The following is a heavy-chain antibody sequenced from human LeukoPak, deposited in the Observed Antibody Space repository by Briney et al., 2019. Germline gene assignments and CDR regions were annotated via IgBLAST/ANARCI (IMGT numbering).Heavy chain of an antibody. CDR1: GFTFNDYA. J-gene: IGHJ4*02. D-gene: IGHD3-22*01. CDR3: VKGYDSSGYYPDY. Sequence: PGGSLRLSCAASGFTFNDYAMHWVRQAPGKGLEWVSGISWNGGSIGYADSVKGRFTISRDNAKNSLYLQMNSLRAEDTALYYCVKGYDSSGYYPDYWGQGTLVTVSS. CDR2: ISWNGGSI. V-gene: IGHV3-9*01.